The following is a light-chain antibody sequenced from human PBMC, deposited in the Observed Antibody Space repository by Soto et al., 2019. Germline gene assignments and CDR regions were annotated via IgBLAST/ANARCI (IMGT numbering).Light chain of an antibody. CDR3: AAWDDSLKGEV. CDR2: STD. V-gene: IGLV1-44*01. Sequence: QSVLTQPPSASGTPGQRVTISCSGSSSNIGRTTVTWYQQLPGMAPKLLIYSTDQRPSGVPDRFSGTKSGTSASLAISGLQSEDEADYYCAAWDDSLKGEVFGGGTKVTVL. CDR1: SSNIGRTT. J-gene: IGLJ2*01.